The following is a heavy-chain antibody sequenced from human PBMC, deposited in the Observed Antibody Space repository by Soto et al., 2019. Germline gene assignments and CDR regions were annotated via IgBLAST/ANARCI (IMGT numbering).Heavy chain of an antibody. CDR2: IYYTGSA. CDR1: GDAISSGSYY. D-gene: IGHD3-22*01. J-gene: IGHJ4*02. Sequence: QVQLQESGPGLVKPAETLSLTCTVSGDAISSGSYYWIWIRQPPGKGLEWIGFIYYTGSANYNASLRSRVTISVDTSKNQFSLRLNSETAADTAKYFCASFDSSGQLEYWGQGSLVIVST. V-gene: IGHV4-61*01. CDR3: ASFDSSGQLEY.